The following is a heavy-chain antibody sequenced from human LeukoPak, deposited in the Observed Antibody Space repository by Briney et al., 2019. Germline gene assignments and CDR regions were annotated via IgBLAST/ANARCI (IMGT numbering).Heavy chain of an antibody. Sequence: PGGSLRLSCVASGFTFSSYEMNWVRQAPGKGLEWVSYISSSGNTIYYADSVKGRFTISRDNSKNTLYLQMNSLRAEDTAVYYCATDGGNSVYFQHWGQGTLVTVSS. CDR3: ATDGGNSVYFQH. J-gene: IGHJ1*01. CDR1: GFTFSSYE. CDR2: ISSSGNTI. V-gene: IGHV3-48*03. D-gene: IGHD4-23*01.